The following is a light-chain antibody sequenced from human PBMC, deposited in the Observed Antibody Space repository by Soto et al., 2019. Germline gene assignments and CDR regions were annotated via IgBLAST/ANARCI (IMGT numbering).Light chain of an antibody. Sequence: QSALTQPASVSGSPGQSITISCTGTSSDVGSSNFVSWYQQHPGKAPKLIFYEVSNRPPGLSDRFSGSKSGTTASLTISGLQAEDEADYFCSAYTTNKTLLFGGGTKRTVL. CDR3: SAYTTNKTLL. V-gene: IGLV2-14*01. J-gene: IGLJ2*01. CDR2: EVS. CDR1: SSDVGSSNF.